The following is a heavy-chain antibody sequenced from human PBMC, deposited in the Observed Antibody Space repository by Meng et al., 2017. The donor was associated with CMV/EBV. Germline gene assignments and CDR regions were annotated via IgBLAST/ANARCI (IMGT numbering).Heavy chain of an antibody. V-gene: IGHV3-7*03. J-gene: IGHJ3*02. CDR2: IKQDGSEK. Sequence: GESLKISCAASGFTFSSYWMSWVRQAPGKGLEWVANIKQDGSEKYYVDSVKGRFTISRDNAKNTLYLQMNSLRAENTAVYYCAKVLGYSSSWCDAFDIWGQGTMVTVSS. CDR1: GFTFSSYW. CDR3: AKVLGYSSSWCDAFDI. D-gene: IGHD6-13*01.